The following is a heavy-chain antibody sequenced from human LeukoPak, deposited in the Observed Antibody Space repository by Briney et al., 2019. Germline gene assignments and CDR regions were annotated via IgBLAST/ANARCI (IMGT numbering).Heavy chain of an antibody. D-gene: IGHD1-26*01. V-gene: IGHV3-48*01. CDR2: ISSSSSTI. Sequence: GGSLRLSCAASGFTFSSYSMNWVCQAPGKGLEWVSYISSSSSTIYYADSVKGRFTISRDSAKNSLYLQMNSLRAEDTAVYYCAKGYSGSYFDYWGQGTLVTVSS. J-gene: IGHJ4*02. CDR3: AKGYSGSYFDY. CDR1: GFTFSSYS.